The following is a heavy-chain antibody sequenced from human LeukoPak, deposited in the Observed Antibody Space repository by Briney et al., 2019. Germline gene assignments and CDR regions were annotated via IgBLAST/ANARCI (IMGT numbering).Heavy chain of an antibody. CDR1: GGSFSSSSYY. V-gene: IGHV4-39*01. D-gene: IGHD3-22*01. CDR2: MYYSEST. J-gene: IGHJ4*02. Sequence: SETLSLTCTVSGGSFSSSSYYWGWIRQPPGKGLEWIGRMYYSESTYYNPSLRTPVTISVDTSKNQFSLKLSSVTAADTAIYYCAGGYYLFDSWGQGTLVTVSS. CDR3: AGGYYLFDS.